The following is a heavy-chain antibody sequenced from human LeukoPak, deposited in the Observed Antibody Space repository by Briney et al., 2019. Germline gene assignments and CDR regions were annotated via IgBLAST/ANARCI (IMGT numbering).Heavy chain of an antibody. CDR1: GFTFSSYA. CDR2: ISYDGSNK. V-gene: IGHV3-30*04. CDR3: ARGIANFDY. Sequence: PGRSLRLSCAASGFTFSSYAMHWVRQAPGKGLGWVAVISYDGSNKYYADSVKGRFTISRDNSKNTLYLQMNSLRAEDTAVYYCARGIANFDYWGQGTLVTVSS. D-gene: IGHD6-13*01. J-gene: IGHJ4*02.